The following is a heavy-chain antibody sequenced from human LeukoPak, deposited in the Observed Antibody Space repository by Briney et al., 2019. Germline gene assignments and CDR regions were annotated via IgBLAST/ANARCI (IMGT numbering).Heavy chain of an antibody. CDR1: GFTFQNYW. CDR3: ARYSGSYAGAFDI. CDR2: IKQDGSQK. D-gene: IGHD1-26*01. J-gene: IGHJ3*02. V-gene: IGHV3-7*04. Sequence: GGSLRLSCAASGFTFQNYWMSWVRQAPGKGLEWVANIKQDGSQKHYVDSVKGRFTISRDNAKNSLYLQMNSLRAEDTAVYYCARYSGSYAGAFDIWGQGTMVTVSS.